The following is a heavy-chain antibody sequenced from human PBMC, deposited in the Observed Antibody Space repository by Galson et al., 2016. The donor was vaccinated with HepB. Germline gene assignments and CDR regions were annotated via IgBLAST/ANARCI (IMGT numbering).Heavy chain of an antibody. V-gene: IGHV3-30*18. J-gene: IGHJ4*02. D-gene: IGHD4-17*01. CDR2: ISFDGSHK. CDR3: SKELLETSDGDYSPYYFDY. Sequence: SLRLSYAASGFTFSRFGMHWVRQAPGEGLEWVALISFDGSHKYYADSVKGRFTISRDNSKNTQYLQMNSLRAEDTAVCYCSKELLETSDGDYSPYYFDYWGQGALVAVSS. CDR1: GFTFSRFG.